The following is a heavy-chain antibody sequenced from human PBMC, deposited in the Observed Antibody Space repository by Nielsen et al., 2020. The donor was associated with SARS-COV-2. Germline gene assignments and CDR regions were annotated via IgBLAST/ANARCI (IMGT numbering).Heavy chain of an antibody. CDR2: ISWNSGSI. CDR3: AKLAAAGTLDDAFDI. V-gene: IGHV3-9*01. Sequence: SLKISCAASGFTFSDYAMHWVRQAPGKGLEWVSGISWNSGSIGYADSVKGRFTISRDNAKNSLYLQMNSLRAEDTALYYCAKLAAAGTLDDAFDIWGQGTMVTVSS. CDR1: GFTFSDYA. J-gene: IGHJ3*02. D-gene: IGHD6-13*01.